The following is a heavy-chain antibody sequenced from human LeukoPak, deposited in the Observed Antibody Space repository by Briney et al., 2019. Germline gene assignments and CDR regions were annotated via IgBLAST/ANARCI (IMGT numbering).Heavy chain of an antibody. Sequence: ASVKVSCKASGYTFTSYGISWVRQAPGQGLEWMGWISAYNGNTNYAQKLQGRVTMTTDTSTSTAYMELRSLRSDDTAVYYCARDPGPGYGVLWFDPWGQGTLVTVSS. D-gene: IGHD4-17*01. J-gene: IGHJ5*02. V-gene: IGHV1-18*01. CDR1: GYTFTSYG. CDR2: ISAYNGNT. CDR3: ARDPGPGYGVLWFDP.